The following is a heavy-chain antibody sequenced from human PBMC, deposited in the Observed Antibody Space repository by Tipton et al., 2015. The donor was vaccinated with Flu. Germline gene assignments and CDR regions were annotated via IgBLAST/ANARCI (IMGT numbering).Heavy chain of an antibody. J-gene: IGHJ3*02. Sequence: GSLRLSCAASGFTISSYWMSWVRQAPGKRLEWVANIKQDGSEKYYVDSVKGRFTISRDNAKNSLYLQMNSLRAEDTAVYYCARYPTYYAIRTGSADAFDIWGKGTMVTVSS. CDR3: ARYPTYYAIRTGSADAFDI. D-gene: IGHD3-9*01. V-gene: IGHV3-7*01. CDR1: GFTISSYW. CDR2: IKQDGSEK.